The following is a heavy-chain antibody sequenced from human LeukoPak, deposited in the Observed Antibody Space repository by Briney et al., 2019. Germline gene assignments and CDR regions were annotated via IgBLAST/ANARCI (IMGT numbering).Heavy chain of an antibody. CDR3: ARVWPYYYGSGSSSEAFDI. J-gene: IGHJ3*02. D-gene: IGHD3-10*01. Sequence: VKVSCKASGYTFTSYGISWVRQAPGQGLEWMGWISAYNGNTNYAQKLQGRVTMTTDTSTSTAYMELRSLRSDDTAVYYCARVWPYYYGSGSSSEAFDIWGQGTMVTVSS. V-gene: IGHV1-18*01. CDR2: ISAYNGNT. CDR1: GYTFTSYG.